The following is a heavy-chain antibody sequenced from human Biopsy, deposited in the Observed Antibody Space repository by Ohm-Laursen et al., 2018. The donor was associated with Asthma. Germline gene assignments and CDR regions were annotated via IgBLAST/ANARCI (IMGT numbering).Heavy chain of an antibody. J-gene: IGHJ3*01. CDR2: VNTGNGDT. CDR3: ARTYYDFLTGQVKDVFGV. D-gene: IGHD3-9*01. V-gene: IGHV1-3*04. CDR1: GYNFISFA. Sequence: SVKVSCNASGYNFISFAIHWVRQAPGQRLEWMGWVNTGNGDTKYSQKFQGRVTITRDTSASTAYMELRSLRSEDTATYYCARTYYDFLTGQVKDVFGVWGQGTMITVSS.